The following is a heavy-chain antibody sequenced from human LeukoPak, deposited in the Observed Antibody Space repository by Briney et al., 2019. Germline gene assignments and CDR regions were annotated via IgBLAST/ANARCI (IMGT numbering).Heavy chain of an antibody. CDR1: GFTFSGYG. Sequence: GRSLRLSCAASGFTFSGYGMRWVRQAPGKGLEWVAVIWYDGSNKYYADSVKGRFTISRDNSKDTLYLQMNSLRAEDTAVYYCARDQLEVQLDYWGQGTLVTVSS. J-gene: IGHJ4*02. D-gene: IGHD1-1*01. CDR3: ARDQLEVQLDY. V-gene: IGHV3-33*01. CDR2: IWYDGSNK.